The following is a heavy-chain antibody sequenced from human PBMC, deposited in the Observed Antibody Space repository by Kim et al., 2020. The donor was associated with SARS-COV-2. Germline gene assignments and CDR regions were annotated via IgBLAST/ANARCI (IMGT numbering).Heavy chain of an antibody. CDR1: GYSFTSYW. J-gene: IGHJ4*02. D-gene: IGHD4-17*01. CDR2: IDPSDSYT. CDR3: ARHYAPNEDFDY. V-gene: IGHV5-10-1*01. Sequence: GESLKISCKGSGYSFTSYWISWVRQMPGKGLEWMGRIDPSDSYTNYSPSFQGHVTISADKSISTAYLQWSSLKASDTAMYYCARHYAPNEDFDYWGQGTLVTVSS.